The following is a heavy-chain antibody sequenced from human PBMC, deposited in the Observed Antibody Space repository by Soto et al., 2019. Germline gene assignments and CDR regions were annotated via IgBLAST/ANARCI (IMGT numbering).Heavy chain of an antibody. CDR3: ARGDCVGGTCYSLAGSFYYYVDV. Sequence: EVQLVETGGGLVQPGGSLRLSCAASGFTFSHYWMYWVRQAPGKGLVWVSRINSDGSVSSYADSVKGRLTISRDNVKNTLYLQMDSLRAEDTAVYYCARGDCVGGTCYSLAGSFYYYVDVWGKGTRVTVFS. CDR2: INSDGSVS. D-gene: IGHD2-15*01. J-gene: IGHJ6*03. V-gene: IGHV3-74*01. CDR1: GFTFSHYW.